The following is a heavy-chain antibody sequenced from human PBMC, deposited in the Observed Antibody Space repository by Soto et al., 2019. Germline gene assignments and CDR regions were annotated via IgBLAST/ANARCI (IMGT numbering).Heavy chain of an antibody. J-gene: IGHJ4*02. V-gene: IGHV1-69*13. CDR2: IIPIFGTA. D-gene: IGHD1-1*01. Sequence: SVKVSCKASGGTFSSYAISWVRQAPGQGLEWMGGIIPIFGTANYAQKFQGRVTITADESTSTAYMELSSLRSEDTAVYYCARGAITTGTFTAYYYFDYWGQGTLVTVSS. CDR3: ARGAITTGTFTAYYYFDY. CDR1: GGTFSSYA.